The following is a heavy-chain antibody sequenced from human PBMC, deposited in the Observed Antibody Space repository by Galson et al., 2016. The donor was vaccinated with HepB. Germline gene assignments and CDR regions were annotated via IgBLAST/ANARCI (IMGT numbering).Heavy chain of an antibody. Sequence: SLRLSCAASGFTFSSYGMYWVRQAPGKGLEWVAVISYDGSKKYYADAVKGRFTISRDNSKNKLYLQMSSLRAEDTGVYYCAKDEFLEGDYYYYGMDVWGQGTTVTVSS. CDR1: GFTFSSYG. CDR2: ISYDGSKK. D-gene: IGHD3-3*01. J-gene: IGHJ6*02. V-gene: IGHV3-30*18. CDR3: AKDEFLEGDYYYYGMDV.